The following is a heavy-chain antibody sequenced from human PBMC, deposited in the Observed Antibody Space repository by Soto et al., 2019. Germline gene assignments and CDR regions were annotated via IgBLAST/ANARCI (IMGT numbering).Heavy chain of an antibody. CDR1: GGTFSSYT. CDR2: TNANLGTV. Sequence: QVQLVQSGAEVKKPGISVKVSCKASGGTFSSYTINWVRQAPGQGLEWMGGTNANLGTVNYAQKFQGRLTISTDISTTTAYGELNTLRSEDTDVYYGARRDSNRYFRYFDHWGQGTLVTPSS. J-gene: IGHJ4*02. D-gene: IGHD4-4*01. V-gene: IGHV1-69*16. CDR3: ARRDSNRYFRYFDH.